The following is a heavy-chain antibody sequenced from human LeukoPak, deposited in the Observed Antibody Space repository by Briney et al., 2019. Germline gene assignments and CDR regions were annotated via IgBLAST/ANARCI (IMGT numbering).Heavy chain of an antibody. CDR2: INPNSGGT. CDR1: GYTFTGYY. J-gene: IGHJ4*02. Sequence: ASVKVSCKASGYTFTGYYMHWVRQAPGQGLEWMGWINPNSGGTNYAQKFQGRVTMTRDTSVSTAYMALSRLRFDDTAVFYCARAGSSSRWVNDYWGQGTLVTVSS. V-gene: IGHV1-2*02. CDR3: ARAGSSSRWVNDY. D-gene: IGHD6-13*01.